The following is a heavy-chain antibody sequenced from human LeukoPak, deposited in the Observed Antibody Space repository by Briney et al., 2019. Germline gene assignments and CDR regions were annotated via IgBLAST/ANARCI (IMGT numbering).Heavy chain of an antibody. CDR1: GFTFSDYY. V-gene: IGHV3-11*01. D-gene: IGHD2/OR15-2a*01. Sequence: GGSLRLSCAASGFTFSDYYMSWIRQAPGKGLEWVSYISSSGSTIYYADSVKGRFTISRDNAKNSLYLQMNSLRAEDTAVYYCASSTSMGYYYGMDVWGQGTTVTVPS. J-gene: IGHJ6*02. CDR2: ISSSGSTI. CDR3: ASSTSMGYYYGMDV.